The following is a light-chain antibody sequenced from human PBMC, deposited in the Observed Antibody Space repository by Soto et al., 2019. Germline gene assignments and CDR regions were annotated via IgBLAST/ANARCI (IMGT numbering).Light chain of an antibody. CDR2: DVS. CDR1: SSDVGGYNY. Sequence: QSVLIQPPSVSGSPGQSVTISCTGTSSDVGGYNYVSWYQQHPGKAPKFMIYDVSNRPSGVSNRFSGSKSGNTASLTISGLQAEDEADYYCSSYTTSNTRQIVFGTGTKVTVL. V-gene: IGLV2-14*01. CDR3: SSYTTSNTRQIV. J-gene: IGLJ1*01.